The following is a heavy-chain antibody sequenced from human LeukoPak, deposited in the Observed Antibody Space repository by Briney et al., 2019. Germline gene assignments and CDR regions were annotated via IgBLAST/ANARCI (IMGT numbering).Heavy chain of an antibody. V-gene: IGHV1-69*13. D-gene: IGHD4-23*01. CDR1: GGTFSSYA. CDR2: ITPIFGTA. Sequence: SVRVSCKASGGTFSSYAISWVRQAPGQGLEWMGGITPIFGTANYAQKFQGRVTITAVESMSTAYMELSSLRSEDTAVYYCARGWLAETTVVTPYNYWGQGTLVTVSS. J-gene: IGHJ4*02. CDR3: ARGWLAETTVVTPYNY.